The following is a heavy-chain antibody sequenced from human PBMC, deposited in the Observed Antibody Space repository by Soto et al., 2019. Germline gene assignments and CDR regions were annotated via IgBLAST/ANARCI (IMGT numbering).Heavy chain of an antibody. D-gene: IGHD3-10*01. CDR1: GGSIGYYY. J-gene: IGHJ4*02. CDR3: ARCYGSGSYYNGLFDY. Sequence: SETLSLTCTVSGGSIGYYYWSWIRQPPVNGLEWIGCIYYSGSTSYNPSLKSRVTISVDTSKNQFSLRVSSVTAADTAVYYCARCYGSGSYYNGLFDYWGQGTLVTVSS. CDR2: IYYSGST. V-gene: IGHV4-59*01.